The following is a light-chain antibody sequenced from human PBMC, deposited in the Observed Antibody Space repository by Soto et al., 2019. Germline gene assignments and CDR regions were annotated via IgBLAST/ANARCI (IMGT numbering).Light chain of an antibody. CDR2: AAF. Sequence: DIQMTQSPSSLSASVGDRVTITCRASQGIRDALGWYQQKPGKAPKRLIYAAFSLQSGVPSRFSGSGSGTEFTLTISSLQPEDFATYYSLQHNSYPQTFGQGTKVEIK. V-gene: IGKV1-17*01. CDR3: LQHNSYPQT. J-gene: IGKJ1*01. CDR1: QGIRDA.